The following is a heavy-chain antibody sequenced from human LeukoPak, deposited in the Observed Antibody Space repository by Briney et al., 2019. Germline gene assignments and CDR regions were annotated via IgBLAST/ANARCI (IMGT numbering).Heavy chain of an antibody. CDR1: GGSFSGYY. Sequence: SETLSLTCAVYGGSFSGYYWSWIRQPPGKGLEWMGEINHSGSTNYNPSLKSRVNISVDTSKNQFCLKLSSVTAADTAVYYGASVQRRGIAGATRFDYWGQGTLVTVSS. CDR3: ASVQRRGIAGATRFDY. D-gene: IGHD1-26*01. V-gene: IGHV4-34*01. J-gene: IGHJ4*02. CDR2: INHSGST.